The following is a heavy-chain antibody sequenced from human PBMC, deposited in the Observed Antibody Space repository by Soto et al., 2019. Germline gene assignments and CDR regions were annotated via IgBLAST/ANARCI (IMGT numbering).Heavy chain of an antibody. J-gene: IGHJ4*02. CDR1: GFTFSSYA. V-gene: IGHV3-30-3*01. CDR2: ISYDGSNK. D-gene: IGHD3-10*01. Sequence: GGSLRLSCAASGFTFSSYAMHWVRQAPGKGLEWVAVISYDGSNKYYADSVKGRFTISRENSKNTLYLQMNSLRAEDTAVYYCARDSRGKVVTMVRGVPISWGQGTLVTVSS. CDR3: ARDSRGKVVTMVRGVPIS.